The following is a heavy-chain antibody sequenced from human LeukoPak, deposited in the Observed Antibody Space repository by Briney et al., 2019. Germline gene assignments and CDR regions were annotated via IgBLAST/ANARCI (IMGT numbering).Heavy chain of an antibody. J-gene: IGHJ4*02. CDR1: GFTFSSYG. CDR3: ARDPPLYSSSWYYFDF. CDR2: IWYDGSNK. Sequence: GGSLRLSCAASGFTFSSYGMHWVRQAPGKGLAWVGVIWYDGSNKYYADSVKGRFTISRDNSKNTLYLQVNSLRAEDTAVYYCARDPPLYSSSWYYFDFWGQGTLVTVSS. D-gene: IGHD6-13*01. V-gene: IGHV3-33*01.